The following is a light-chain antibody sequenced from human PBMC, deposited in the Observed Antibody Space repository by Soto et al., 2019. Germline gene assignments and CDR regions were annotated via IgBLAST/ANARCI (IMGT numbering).Light chain of an antibody. J-gene: IGLJ1*01. Sequence: QSALTQPPSASGTPGQRVTISCSGGSSKIGTNAVNWYQQLPGTAPKLLIYNNNQRPSGVPDRFSGSKSGTSASLAIIGLQSEDEADYYCAAWDDSLNGYVFGTGTKVT. V-gene: IGLV1-44*01. CDR2: NNN. CDR3: AAWDDSLNGYV. CDR1: SSKIGTNA.